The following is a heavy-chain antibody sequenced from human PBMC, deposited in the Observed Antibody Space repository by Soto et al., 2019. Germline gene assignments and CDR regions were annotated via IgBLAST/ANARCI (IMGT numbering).Heavy chain of an antibody. CDR3: TRWDGRCSGGSCFFDS. J-gene: IGHJ4*02. CDR1: GFSPTRYW. V-gene: IGHV3-7*01. Sequence: GGSLRLSCIASGFSPTRYWMSWVRQTPGKGLEWVAKINEDGTKRDYMESVEGRFTISRDNAKNSLSLQMNSLRADDTAVHYCTRWDGRCSGGSCFFDSWGQGTLVTVSS. D-gene: IGHD2-15*01. CDR2: INEDGTKR.